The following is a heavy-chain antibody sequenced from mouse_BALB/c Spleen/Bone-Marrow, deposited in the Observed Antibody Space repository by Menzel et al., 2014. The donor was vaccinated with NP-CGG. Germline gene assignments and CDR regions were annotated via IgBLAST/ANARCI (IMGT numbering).Heavy chain of an antibody. J-gene: IGHJ3*01. CDR2: SRNKAKHYTT. CDR1: GFTFSDFY. D-gene: IGHD2-10*02. Sequence: EVQVVESGGGSVQPGDSLRLSCATSGFTFSDFYMEWVRQPPGKRLEWIAASRNKAKHYTTEYSASVKGRFIVSRDTSQSILYLQMNALRAEDTAIYYCARDVGYGNYFVYWGQGTLVTVSA. V-gene: IGHV7-1*02. CDR3: ARDVGYGNYFVY.